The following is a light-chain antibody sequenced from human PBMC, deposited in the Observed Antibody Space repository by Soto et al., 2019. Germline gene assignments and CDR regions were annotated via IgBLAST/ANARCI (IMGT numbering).Light chain of an antibody. CDR3: SSYAGSSYID. J-gene: IGLJ1*01. CDR2: AVN. V-gene: IGLV2-8*01. CDR1: SSDVGGYNY. Sequence: QSALTQPPSASGSPGQSVTISCTGTSSDVGGYNYVSWYQQHPGKAPKLIIYAVNKWPSGVPDRFSGSKSGNTASLTVSGLQAEDEADYKCSSYAGSSYIDFASGTKVTV.